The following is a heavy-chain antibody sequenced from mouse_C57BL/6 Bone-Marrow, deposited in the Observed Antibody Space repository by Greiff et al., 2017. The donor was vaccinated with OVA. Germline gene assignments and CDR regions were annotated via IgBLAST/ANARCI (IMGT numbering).Heavy chain of an antibody. CDR3: ARRVYDYWSFDV. Sequence: VQLQQPGAELVKPGASVKLSCKASGYTFTSYWMHWVKQRPGQGLEWIGMIHPNSGSTNYNEKFKSKATLTVDKSSSTAYMQLSSLTSEDSAVYYCARRVYDYWSFDVWGTGTTVTVSS. CDR1: GYTFTSYW. CDR2: IHPNSGST. V-gene: IGHV1-64*01. J-gene: IGHJ1*03. D-gene: IGHD2-3*01.